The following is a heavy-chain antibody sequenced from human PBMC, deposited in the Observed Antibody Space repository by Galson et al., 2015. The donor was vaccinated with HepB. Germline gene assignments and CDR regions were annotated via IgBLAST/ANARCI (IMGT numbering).Heavy chain of an antibody. CDR1: GYTFTSYD. V-gene: IGHV1-8*01. J-gene: IGHJ3*02. D-gene: IGHD5-18*01. CDR2: VSPNSGST. CDR3: ASGHVDTAMVYAFDI. Sequence: SVKVSCKASGYTFTSYDMNWVRQAPGQGLEYLGWVSPNSGSTGYAQKFQGRLTMTRNTSISTAYMELSSLRSEDTAVYYCASGHVDTAMVYAFDIWGQGTMVTVSS.